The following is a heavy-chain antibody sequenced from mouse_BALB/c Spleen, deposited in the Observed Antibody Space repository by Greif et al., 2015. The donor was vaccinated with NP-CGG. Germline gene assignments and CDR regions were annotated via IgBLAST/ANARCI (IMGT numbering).Heavy chain of an antibody. V-gene: IGHV5-4*02. CDR2: ISDGGSYT. J-gene: IGHJ4*01. CDR3: ARENPYYAMDY. Sequence: EVMLVESGGGLVKPGGSLKLSCAASGFTFSDYYMYWVRQTPEKRLEWVATISDGGSYTYYPDSVKGRFTISRDNAKNNLYLQMSSLKSEDTAMYYCARENPYYAMDYWGQGTSVTVSS. CDR1: GFTFSDYY.